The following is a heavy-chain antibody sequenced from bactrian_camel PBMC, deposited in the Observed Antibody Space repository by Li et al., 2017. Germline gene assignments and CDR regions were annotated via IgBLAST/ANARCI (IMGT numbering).Heavy chain of an antibody. D-gene: IGHD6*01. Sequence: QVQLVESGGGSVPAGGSLLLSCEASEELYMMAWFRRAPGKQREAVASYAGPQYINYADSVKGRFTITRDDATNTVYLQMNSLKPDDTAMYYCAAGPWARCGRWSGYNYWGQGTQVTVS. CDR1: EELYMM. J-gene: IGHJ4*01. V-gene: IGHV3S53*01. CDR2: YAGPQYI. CDR3: AAGPWARCGRWSGYNY.